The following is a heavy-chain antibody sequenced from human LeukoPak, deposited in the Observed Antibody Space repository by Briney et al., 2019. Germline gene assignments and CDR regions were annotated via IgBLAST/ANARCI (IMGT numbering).Heavy chain of an antibody. CDR2: ISGSGGST. CDR3: AKDIEMATTN. Sequence: GASLRLSCAASGFTFSSYAMSWVRQAPGTGLEWVSAISGSGGSTYYADSVKGRFTISRDNSKNTLYLQMNSLRAEDTAVYYCAKDIEMATTNWGQGTLVTVSS. V-gene: IGHV3-23*01. J-gene: IGHJ4*02. CDR1: GFTFSSYA. D-gene: IGHD5-24*01.